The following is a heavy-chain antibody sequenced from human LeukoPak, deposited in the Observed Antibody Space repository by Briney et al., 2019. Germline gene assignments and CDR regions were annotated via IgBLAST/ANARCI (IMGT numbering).Heavy chain of an antibody. V-gene: IGHV3-30*18. CDR1: GFTFSSYG. CDR2: ISYDGSNK. J-gene: IGHJ4*02. D-gene: IGHD6-19*01. Sequence: GRSLRLSCAASGFTFSSYGMHWVRQAPGKGLEWVAVISYDGSNKYYADSVKGRFTISRDNSKNTLYLQMNSLRAEDTAVYYCAKDRSPLAVAAPFDYWGQGTLVTVSS. CDR3: AKDRSPLAVAAPFDY.